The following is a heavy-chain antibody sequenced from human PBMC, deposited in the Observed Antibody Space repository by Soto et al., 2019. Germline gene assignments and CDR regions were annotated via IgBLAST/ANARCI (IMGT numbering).Heavy chain of an antibody. CDR2: IYHSGST. V-gene: IGHV4-30-2*01. CDR3: ARGYGDYEPYWYFAL. D-gene: IGHD4-17*01. CDR1: GGSISSGGYS. Sequence: QLQLQESGSGLVKPSQTLSLTCAVSGGSISSGGYSWSWIRQPPGKGLEWIGYIYHSGSTYYNPSHKSRVTISVDRSKNQFSLKLSSVTAADTAVYYCARGYGDYEPYWYFALWGRGTLVTVSS. J-gene: IGHJ2*01.